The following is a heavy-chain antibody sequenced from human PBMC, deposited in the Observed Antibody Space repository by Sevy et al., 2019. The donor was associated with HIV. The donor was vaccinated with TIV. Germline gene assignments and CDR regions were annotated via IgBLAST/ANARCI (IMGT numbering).Heavy chain of an antibody. Sequence: GGSLRLSCVASGFTFSNYWMSWVRQAPGKGLEWVANIKPDGIEKYYVDSVKGRISISRANAKNSLYLKMNSMRAEDTAVYDWARVWVVVRGTSYMTAALDIWGQGTMVTVSS. J-gene: IGHJ3*02. D-gene: IGHD3-10*01. CDR1: GFTFSNYW. V-gene: IGHV3-7*04. CDR3: ARVWVVVRGTSYMTAALDI. CDR2: IKPDGIEK.